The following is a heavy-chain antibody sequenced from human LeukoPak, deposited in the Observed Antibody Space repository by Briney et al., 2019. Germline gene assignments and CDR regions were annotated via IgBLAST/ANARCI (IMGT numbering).Heavy chain of an antibody. V-gene: IGHV3-30-3*01. CDR3: GRRFDY. Sequence: GRSLRLSCAASGFTFSSYAMHWVRHAPGKGLEWVAVISYDGSNKYYADSVKGRFTISRDNSKNTLYLQMNSLRAEDTAVYYCGRRFDYWGQGTLVTVSS. CDR2: ISYDGSNK. CDR1: GFTFSSYA. J-gene: IGHJ4*02.